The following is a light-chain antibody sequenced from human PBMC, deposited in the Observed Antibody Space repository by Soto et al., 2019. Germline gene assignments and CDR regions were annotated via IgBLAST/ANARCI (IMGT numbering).Light chain of an antibody. Sequence: SVLPQPASVSVSPGQSITVSCTGTSSDVGAYNYVSWYQQHPGKAPKLIISGVSNRPSGVSNRFSASKSGNTASLTISGLQAEDEADYYCISFTTSVTYVFGTGTRSPS. CDR2: GVS. CDR1: SSDVGAYNY. CDR3: ISFTTSVTYV. V-gene: IGLV2-14*03. J-gene: IGLJ1*01.